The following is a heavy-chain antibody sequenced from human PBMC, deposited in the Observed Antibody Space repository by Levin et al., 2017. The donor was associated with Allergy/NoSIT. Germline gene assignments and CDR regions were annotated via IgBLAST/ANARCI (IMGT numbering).Heavy chain of an antibody. CDR1: GGSFSGYH. V-gene: IGHV4-34*01. D-gene: IGHD3-10*01. Sequence: SETLSLTCAVYGGSFSGYHWSWIRQPPGKGLEWIGEINHSGSTNYNPSLRSRVTISADKSKNQFSLKLSFVTAAATAVYYWARGRGTRVRGVIIPYYYYYYMDVWGRGTTVTVSS. J-gene: IGHJ6*03. CDR2: INHSGST. CDR3: ARGRGTRVRGVIIPYYYYYYMDV.